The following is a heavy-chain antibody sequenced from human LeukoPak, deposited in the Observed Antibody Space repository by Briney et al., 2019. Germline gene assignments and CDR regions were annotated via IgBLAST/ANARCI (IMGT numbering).Heavy chain of an antibody. D-gene: IGHD4-17*01. CDR2: IWYDGSNK. CDR1: GCTFSSHG. Sequence: PGRSLRLSCAASGCTFSSHGMHWVSQAPAKGLEWVAIIWYDGSNKYYTDSVKGRFTISRDNSKNTLYLQMNSLIVEDTAVYYCARAVYGVQACFDFWGQGPRVTVSS. J-gene: IGHJ4*02. CDR3: ARAVYGVQACFDF. V-gene: IGHV3-33*01.